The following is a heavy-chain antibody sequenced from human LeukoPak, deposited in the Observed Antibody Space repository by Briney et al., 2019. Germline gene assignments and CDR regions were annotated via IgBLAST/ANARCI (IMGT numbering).Heavy chain of an antibody. CDR1: GGSISSGGYY. CDR2: IYYSGST. V-gene: IGHV4-31*03. D-gene: IGHD4-17*01. Sequence: KSSETLSLTCTVSGGSISSGGYYWSWIRQHPGKGLEWIGYIYYSGSTYYNPSLKSRVTISVDTSKNQFSLKLSSVTAADTAVYYCARCLSDGDYYFYYYYGMDVWGQGTTVTVSS. CDR3: ARCLSDGDYYFYYYYGMDV. J-gene: IGHJ6*02.